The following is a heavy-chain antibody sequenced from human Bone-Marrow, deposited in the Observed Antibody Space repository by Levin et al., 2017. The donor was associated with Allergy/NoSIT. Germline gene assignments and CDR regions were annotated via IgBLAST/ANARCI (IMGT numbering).Heavy chain of an antibody. V-gene: IGHV5-51*01. J-gene: IGHJ4*02. D-gene: IGHD6-13*01. CDR3: AREAAAGTVDADFDY. CDR1: GYSFTTYW. Sequence: PGGSLRLSCKGSGYSFTTYWIGWVRQMPGKGLEWMGIIYPSDSDSRYSPSFQGQVTISADKSISTAYLQWSSLKASDTAMYYCAREAAAGTVDADFDYWGQGTLVTVSS. CDR2: IYPSDSDS.